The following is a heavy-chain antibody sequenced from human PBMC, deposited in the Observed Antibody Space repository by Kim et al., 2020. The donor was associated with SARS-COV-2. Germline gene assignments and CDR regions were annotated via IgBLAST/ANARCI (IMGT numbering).Heavy chain of an antibody. CDR2: IYYSGST. CDR1: SDSISSYY. Sequence: SETLSLTCTVSSDSISSYYCSWIRQLPGKGLEWIGYIYYSGSTNYNPSLNSRVTISWDTSKNQFSLELTSVTDADTAVYYCARSEGRGSWHQFDYWGQGILVTVPS. J-gene: IGHJ4*02. V-gene: IGHV4-59*01. D-gene: IGHD6-13*01. CDR3: ARSEGRGSWHQFDY.